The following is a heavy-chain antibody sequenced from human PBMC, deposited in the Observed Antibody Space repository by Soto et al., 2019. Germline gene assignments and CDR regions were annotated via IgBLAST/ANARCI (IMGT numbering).Heavy chain of an antibody. D-gene: IGHD6-13*01. CDR2: ISAYNGNT. Sequence: GASVKVSCKASGYTFTCYGISWVRQAPGQGLEWMGWISAYNGNTNYAQKLQGRVTMTTDTSTSTAYMELRSLRSDDTAVYYCARDRQGLQQQLVYYYYGMDVWGQGTTVTVSS. CDR3: ARDRQGLQQQLVYYYYGMDV. CDR1: GYTFTCYG. V-gene: IGHV1-18*04. J-gene: IGHJ6*02.